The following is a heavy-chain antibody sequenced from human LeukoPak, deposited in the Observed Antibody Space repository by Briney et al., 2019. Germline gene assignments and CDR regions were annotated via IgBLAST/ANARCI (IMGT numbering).Heavy chain of an antibody. Sequence: ASVKVSCKASGYTFSSYGISWVRQAPGQGLEWMGWISANSGYTNYAQNLQGRLTVTTDTSTSTAYMELRSLGSDDTAMYYCTRDPAHEEVRGIFIPYFDSWGQGTLVTVSS. CDR3: TRDPAHEEVRGIFIPYFDS. V-gene: IGHV1-18*01. CDR2: ISANSGYT. CDR1: GYTFSSYG. D-gene: IGHD3-10*01. J-gene: IGHJ4*02.